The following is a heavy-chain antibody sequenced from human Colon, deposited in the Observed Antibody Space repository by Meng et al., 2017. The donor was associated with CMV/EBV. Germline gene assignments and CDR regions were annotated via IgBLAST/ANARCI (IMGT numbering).Heavy chain of an antibody. CDR1: GFTFSNYA. Sequence: GEALKISCVASGFTFSNYALGWVRRAPGKGLEWGSGFSYSGGRTYYADPVKGGFTISRDNSKSTLYLQMDSLRAEDTAIYYCVKGYGMDVWGQGTMVTVSS. J-gene: IGHJ6*02. CDR2: FSYSGGRT. V-gene: IGHV3-23*01. CDR3: VKGYGMDV.